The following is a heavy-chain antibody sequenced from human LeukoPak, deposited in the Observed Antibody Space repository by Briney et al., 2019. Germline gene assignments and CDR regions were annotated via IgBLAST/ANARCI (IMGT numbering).Heavy chain of an antibody. J-gene: IGHJ5*02. D-gene: IGHD2-15*01. Sequence: PSETLSLTCTVSGGSISSYYWSWIRQPPGKGLQWIGYIHSSGGSNYNPSLKSRVTLSVDTSKNQFSLKVSSVTAADTAVYYCARGNLSCRGGSCYPNWFDPWGQGTLVTVSS. V-gene: IGHV4-59*01. CDR2: IHSSGGS. CDR1: GGSISSYY. CDR3: ARGNLSCRGGSCYPNWFDP.